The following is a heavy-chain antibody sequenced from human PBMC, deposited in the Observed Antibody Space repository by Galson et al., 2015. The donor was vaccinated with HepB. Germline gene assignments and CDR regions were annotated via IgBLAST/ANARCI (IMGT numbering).Heavy chain of an antibody. D-gene: IGHD3-22*01. CDR2: IKQDGSEK. Sequence: SLRLSCAASGFTFSSYWMSWVRQAPGKGLEWVANIKQDGSEKYYVDSVKGRFTISRDNAKNSLYLQMNSLRAEDTAVYYCARDAYDSSGYCLDYWGQGTLVTVSS. CDR1: GFTFSSYW. CDR3: ARDAYDSSGYCLDY. V-gene: IGHV3-7*03. J-gene: IGHJ4*02.